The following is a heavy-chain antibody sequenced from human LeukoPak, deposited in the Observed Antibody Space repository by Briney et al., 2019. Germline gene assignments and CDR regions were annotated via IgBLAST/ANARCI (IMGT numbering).Heavy chain of an antibody. J-gene: IGHJ5*02. CDR3: ARDRRDYYGSGSYPFDWFDP. CDR1: GGSISSYY. D-gene: IGHD3-10*01. V-gene: IGHV4-59*01. CDR2: IYYSGST. Sequence: LSLTCTVSGGSISSYYWSWIRQPPGKGLEWIGYIYYSGSTNYNPSLKSRVTKSVDTSKNQFSLKLCSVTAADTAVYYCARDRRDYYGSGSYPFDWFDPWGQGTLVTVSS.